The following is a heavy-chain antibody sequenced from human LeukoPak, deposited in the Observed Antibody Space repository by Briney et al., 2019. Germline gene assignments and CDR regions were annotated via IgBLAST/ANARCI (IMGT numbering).Heavy chain of an antibody. V-gene: IGHV3-74*01. CDR2: INNDGSWI. D-gene: IGHD3-16*01. J-gene: IGHJ4*02. CDR1: GFTFSNYW. Sequence: GGSLRLSCAASGFTFSNYWMHWVRQAPGKGLEWVSRINNDGSWINYADSVKGRFTVSRDNAKNTLNLQMNSLRAEDTAVYFCARDGSAYNLDYWGQGVLVTVPS. CDR3: ARDGSAYNLDY.